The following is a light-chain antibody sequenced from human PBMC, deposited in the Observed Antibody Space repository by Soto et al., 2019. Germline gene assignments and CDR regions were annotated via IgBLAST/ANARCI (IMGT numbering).Light chain of an antibody. CDR3: QQYGALPWT. V-gene: IGKV3-20*01. Sequence: EVELTQSPGTLSLSPGERATLSCRASQSVSSSHLAWYQQKRGQAPRLLIYDTSTRATGIPDRFSGSGSGTDFTLTISRLEPEDFAVYHCQQYGALPWTFGQGTKVEVK. CDR1: QSVSSSH. J-gene: IGKJ1*01. CDR2: DTS.